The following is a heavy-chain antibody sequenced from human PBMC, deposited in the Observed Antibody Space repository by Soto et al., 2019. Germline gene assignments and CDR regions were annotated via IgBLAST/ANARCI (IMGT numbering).Heavy chain of an antibody. CDR1: GGSISSGGYC. Sequence: PSETLSLTCAVSGGSISSGGYCWSWIRQPPGKGLEWIGYIYHSGSTYYNPSLKSRVTISVDRSKNQFSLKLSSVTAADTAVYYCARDLWGYCGTDCYPLDVWGQGTTVTVSS. D-gene: IGHD2-21*02. J-gene: IGHJ6*02. CDR3: ARDLWGYCGTDCYPLDV. CDR2: IYHSGST. V-gene: IGHV4-30-2*01.